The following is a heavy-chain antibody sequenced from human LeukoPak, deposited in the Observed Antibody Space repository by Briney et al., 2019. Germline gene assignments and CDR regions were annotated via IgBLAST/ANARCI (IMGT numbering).Heavy chain of an antibody. J-gene: IGHJ5*02. Sequence: SETLSLTCTVSGGSISSGSYYWSWIRQPAGKGLEWIGRIYTSGSTNYNPSLKSRVTISVDTSKNQFSLKLSSVTAADTAVYYCARTGSGSGNNRFWFDPWGQGTLVTVSP. D-gene: IGHD3-10*01. CDR1: GGSISSGSYY. V-gene: IGHV4-61*02. CDR3: ARTGSGSGNNRFWFDP. CDR2: IYTSGST.